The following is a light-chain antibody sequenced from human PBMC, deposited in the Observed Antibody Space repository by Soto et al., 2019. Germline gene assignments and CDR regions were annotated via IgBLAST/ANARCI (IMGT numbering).Light chain of an antibody. J-gene: IGKJ5*01. CDR1: QGISNA. CDR2: DSS. CDR3: QQFDSYPIT. V-gene: IGKV1-13*02. Sequence: AIQLTQSPSSLSASVGDRVNITCRASQGISNAVAWYQQKPGKAPKVLIFDSSNLEGGAPSRFSGRGSGTDFSLTISSLPPEDFATYYCQQFDSYPITFGQGTRLDIK.